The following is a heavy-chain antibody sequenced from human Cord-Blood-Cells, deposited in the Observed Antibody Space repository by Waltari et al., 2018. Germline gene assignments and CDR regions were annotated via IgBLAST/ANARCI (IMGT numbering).Heavy chain of an antibody. CDR1: GGSIRSGGYS. V-gene: IGHV4-31*03. CDR2: IYYSGST. CDR3: ARDSIAARPGAFDI. D-gene: IGHD6-6*01. Sequence: QVQLQESGPGLVKPSQTLSLTCTVSGGSIRSGGYSWSWIRQHPGKGLEWIGYIYYSGSTYYNPSLKSRVTISVDTSKNQFSLKLSSVTAADTAVYYCARDSIAARPGAFDIWGQGTMVTVSS. J-gene: IGHJ3*02.